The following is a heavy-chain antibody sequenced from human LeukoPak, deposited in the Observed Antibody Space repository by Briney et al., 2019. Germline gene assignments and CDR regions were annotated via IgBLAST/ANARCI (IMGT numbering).Heavy chain of an antibody. J-gene: IGHJ4*02. CDR2: INTNSRTI. V-gene: IGHV3-48*01. CDR3: AGGYYSDY. D-gene: IGHD3-22*01. Sequence: GGSLRLSCAVPGFTFSDYSMNWVRQAPGKGLEWISYINTNSRTIYYANSVKGRFTISRDNAKNSLYLQMNSLRVEDTAVYYCAGGYYSDYWGLGTLVTVSS. CDR1: GFTFSDYS.